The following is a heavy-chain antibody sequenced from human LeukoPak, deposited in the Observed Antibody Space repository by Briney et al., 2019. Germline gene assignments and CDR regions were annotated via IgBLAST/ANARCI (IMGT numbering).Heavy chain of an antibody. CDR2: IYYSGST. Sequence: SETLSLTCTVSGGSISSYYWSWIRQPPGKGLEWIGYIYYSGSTNYNPSLKRRVTISVDPSKNQFSLKLSSVTAADTAVYYCARVRYDSSGYYFDYWGQGTLVTVSS. V-gene: IGHV4-59*01. CDR1: GGSISSYY. J-gene: IGHJ4*02. CDR3: ARVRYDSSGYYFDY. D-gene: IGHD3-22*01.